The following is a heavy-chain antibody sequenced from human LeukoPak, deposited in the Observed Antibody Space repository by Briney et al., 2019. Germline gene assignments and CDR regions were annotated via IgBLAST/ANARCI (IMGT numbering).Heavy chain of an antibody. Sequence: SETLSLTCTVSGVSISSYYWSWIRQSPGKGLEWIGYIFYSGSTDYNPSLKSRVTISVDTSKNQFSLKLTSVTAADTAVYYCARSRAYDYHFDNWGQGTLVTVSS. CDR2: IFYSGST. CDR3: ARSRAYDYHFDN. V-gene: IGHV4-59*01. J-gene: IGHJ4*02. D-gene: IGHD5-12*01. CDR1: GVSISSYY.